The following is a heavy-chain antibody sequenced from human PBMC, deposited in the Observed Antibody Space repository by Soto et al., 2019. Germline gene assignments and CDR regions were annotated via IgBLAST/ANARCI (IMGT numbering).Heavy chain of an antibody. CDR1: GFTFGDFY. J-gene: IGHJ4*02. V-gene: IGHV3-11*01. D-gene: IGHD3-16*01. Sequence: QARLVESGGGLVEPGGSLRLSCTASGFTFGDFYMMWFRQAPGRGLEWISYITKTGTTIYHADPVKGRFSVSRDNARSSLSLQMNSLRAEATAVYYCARPNWNSRGGVYNLWGQGTLVTVSS. CDR3: ARPNWNSRGGVYNL. CDR2: ITKTGTTI.